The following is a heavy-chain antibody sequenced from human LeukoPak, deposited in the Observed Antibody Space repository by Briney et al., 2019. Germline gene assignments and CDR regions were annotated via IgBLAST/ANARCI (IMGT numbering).Heavy chain of an antibody. CDR3: ARDRFYYYDSSGYYRCDY. V-gene: IGHV3-7*01. D-gene: IGHD3-22*01. CDR1: GFSFSSYA. J-gene: IGHJ4*02. Sequence: GGSLRLSCAVSGFSFSSYAMSWVRQAPGKGLEWVANIKQDGSEKYYVDSVKGRFTISRDNAKNSLYLQMNSLRAEDTAVYYCARDRFYYYDSSGYYRCDYWGQGTLVTVSS. CDR2: IKQDGSEK.